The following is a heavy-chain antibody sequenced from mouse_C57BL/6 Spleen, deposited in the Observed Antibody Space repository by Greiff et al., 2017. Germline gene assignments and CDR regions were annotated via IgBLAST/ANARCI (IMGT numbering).Heavy chain of an antibody. CDR1: GFTFSSYT. CDR3: ARHDHYYGSSYWYFDV. Sequence: EVKVVESGGGLVKPGGSLKLSCAASGFTFSSYTMSWVRQTPEKRLEWVATISGGGGNTYYPDSVKGRFTISRDNAKNTLYLQMSSLRSEDTALYYCARHDHYYGSSYWYFDVWGTGTTVTVSS. J-gene: IGHJ1*03. CDR2: ISGGGGNT. V-gene: IGHV5-9*01. D-gene: IGHD1-1*01.